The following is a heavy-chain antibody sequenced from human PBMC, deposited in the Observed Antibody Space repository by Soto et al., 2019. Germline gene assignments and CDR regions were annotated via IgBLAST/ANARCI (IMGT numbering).Heavy chain of an antibody. J-gene: IGHJ5*02. D-gene: IGHD3-9*01. CDR3: ARDLLTGSLGFDP. CDR2: ISSSGSTI. CDR1: GFTFSDYY. Sequence: PGGSLRLSCAASGFTFSDYYMSWIRQAPGKGLEWVSYISSSGSTIYYADSVKSRFTISRDNAKNSLYLQMNSLRAEDTAVYYCARDLLTGSLGFDPWGQGTLVTVSS. V-gene: IGHV3-11*01.